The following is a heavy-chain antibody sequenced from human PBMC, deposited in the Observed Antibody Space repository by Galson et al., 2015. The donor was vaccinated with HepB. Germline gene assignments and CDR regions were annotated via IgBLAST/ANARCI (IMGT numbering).Heavy chain of an antibody. CDR3: TRWRGGLDY. J-gene: IGHJ4*02. V-gene: IGHV3-15*01. Sequence: SLRLSCAASGFIFSNAWMSWIRQAPGKGLEWVGRIKSKTDGGTTDYAAPVKGRFTISRDDSRNTLYLQMNSLKTEDTAVYYCTRWRGGLDYWGQGTLVTVSS. CDR1: GFIFSNAW. D-gene: IGHD3-3*01. CDR2: IKSKTDGGTT.